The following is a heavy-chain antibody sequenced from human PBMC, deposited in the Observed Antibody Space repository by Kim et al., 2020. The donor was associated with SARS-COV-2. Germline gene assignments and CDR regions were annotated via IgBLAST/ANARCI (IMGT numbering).Heavy chain of an antibody. CDR3: AREGATTPRYYFDY. Sequence: GGSLRLSCAASRFSLSTYWMSWVRQAPGKGPEWVANIKQDGSEKYYVDSVKGRFTISRDNAKNSLYLQMNSLRAEDTAVYYCAREGATTPRYYFDYWGQGILVTVSS. D-gene: IGHD5-12*01. V-gene: IGHV3-7*01. J-gene: IGHJ4*02. CDR2: IKQDGSEK. CDR1: RFSLSTYW.